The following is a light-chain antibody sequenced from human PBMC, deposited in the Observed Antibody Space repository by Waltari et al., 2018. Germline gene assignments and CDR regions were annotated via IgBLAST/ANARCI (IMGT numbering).Light chain of an antibody. CDR3: CSYAGSITFWV. CDR1: SSDVGGSHY. V-gene: IGLV2-11*01. J-gene: IGLJ3*02. Sequence: QSALTQPRPVSVSPGQSVTISCTGTSSDVGGSHYVSWYQHHPGKAPKLIIYDVTKRPSGVPDRFSASKSDNTASLTISGRQAEDEADYYCCSYAGSITFWVFGGGTKLTVL. CDR2: DVT.